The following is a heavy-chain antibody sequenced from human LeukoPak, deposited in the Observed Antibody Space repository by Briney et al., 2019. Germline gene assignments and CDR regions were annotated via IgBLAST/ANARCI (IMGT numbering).Heavy chain of an antibody. Sequence: PSETLSLTCTVSGGSISSYYWSWIRQPPGKGLEWIGYIYYSGSTNYNPSLKSRVTISVDTSKNQFSLKLSSVTAADTAVYYCARGVPGYYDSSGMWDYWGQGTLVTVSS. D-gene: IGHD3-22*01. CDR1: GGSISSYY. V-gene: IGHV4-59*01. J-gene: IGHJ4*02. CDR2: IYYSGST. CDR3: ARGVPGYYDSSGMWDY.